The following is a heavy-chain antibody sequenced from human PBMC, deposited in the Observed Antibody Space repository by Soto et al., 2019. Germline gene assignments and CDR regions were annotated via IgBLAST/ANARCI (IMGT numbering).Heavy chain of an antibody. Sequence: QVQLQESGPGLVKPSQTLSLTCIVSGDSISSDGYSWSWIRQHPGKGLEWIAYIDHSGNSYYNPSLNSRVNLSVETSKNQFSLKLTSVTSADTSVYYCARGGDYVGMDVWVQGTTVAVS. CDR3: ARGGDYVGMDV. CDR1: GDSISSDGYS. J-gene: IGHJ6*02. CDR2: IDHSGNS. D-gene: IGHD3-16*01. V-gene: IGHV4-31*02.